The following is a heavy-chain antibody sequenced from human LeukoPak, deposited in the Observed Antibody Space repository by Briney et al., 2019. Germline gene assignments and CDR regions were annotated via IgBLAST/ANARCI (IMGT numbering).Heavy chain of an antibody. Sequence: GASVKVSCKASGGTFSSYAISWVRQAPGQGLEWMGGIIPIFGTANYAQKFQGRVTITADKSTSTAYMELSSLRSEDTAVYYCARDLGSYGSDYWGQGTLVTVSS. J-gene: IGHJ4*02. V-gene: IGHV1-69*06. CDR2: IIPIFGTA. CDR3: ARDLGSYGSDY. D-gene: IGHD1-26*01. CDR1: GGTFSSYA.